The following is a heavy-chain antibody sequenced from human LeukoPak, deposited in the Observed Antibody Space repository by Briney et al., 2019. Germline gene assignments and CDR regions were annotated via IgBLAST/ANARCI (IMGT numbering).Heavy chain of an antibody. Sequence: GGSLRLSCAASGFTFSNAWMSWVRQAPGKGLEWVGRIKSKTDGGTTDYAAPVKGRFTISRDDSTVYLQMNSLKSEDTAVYYCTQGWFDPWGQGTLVTVSS. J-gene: IGHJ5*02. CDR1: GFTFSNAW. CDR2: IKSKTDGGTT. CDR3: TQGWFDP. V-gene: IGHV3-15*01.